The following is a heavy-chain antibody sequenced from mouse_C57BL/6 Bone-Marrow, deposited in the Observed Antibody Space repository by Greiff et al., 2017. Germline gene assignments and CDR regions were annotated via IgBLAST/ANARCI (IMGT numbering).Heavy chain of an antibody. D-gene: IGHD1-1*01. J-gene: IGHJ3*01. Sequence: QVQLQQSGPELVKPGASVKISCKASGYSFTSYYIHWVKQRPGQGLEWIGWIYPGSGNSKYNEKFTGKATLTAYTSSSTAYMQLSSLTSEDSAVYYCARDYYGSWFAYWGQGTLVTVSA. V-gene: IGHV1-66*01. CDR1: GYSFTSYY. CDR2: IYPGSGNS. CDR3: ARDYYGSWFAY.